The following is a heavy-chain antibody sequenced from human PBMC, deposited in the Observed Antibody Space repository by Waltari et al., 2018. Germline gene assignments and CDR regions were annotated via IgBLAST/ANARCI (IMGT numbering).Heavy chain of an antibody. J-gene: IGHJ4*02. CDR3: AREMATATAY. V-gene: IGHV4-61*02. D-gene: IGHD5-18*01. CDR1: GGSISSGRYY. CDR2: IYTSGST. Sequence: QVQLQESGPGLVQPSQTLSLTCPVSGGSISSGRYYGCWIRQPAGKGLEWIGRIYTSGSTNYNPSLKSRVTISVDTSKNQFSLKLSSVTAADTAVYYCAREMATATAYWGQGTLVTVSS.